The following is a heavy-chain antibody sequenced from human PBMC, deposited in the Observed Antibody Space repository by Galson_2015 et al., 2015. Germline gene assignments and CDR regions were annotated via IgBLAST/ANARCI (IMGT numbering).Heavy chain of an antibody. CDR2: IWYDGSNK. Sequence: SLRLSCAASGFTFSSYGMHWVRQAPGKGLEWVAVIWYDGSNKYYADSVKGRFTISRDNSKNTLYLQMNSLRAEDTAVNYCARDLGVITFGGVIVLNYGMDVWGQGTTVTVSS. CDR3: ARDLGVITFGGVIVLNYGMDV. V-gene: IGHV3-33*01. D-gene: IGHD3-16*02. CDR1: GFTFSSYG. J-gene: IGHJ6*02.